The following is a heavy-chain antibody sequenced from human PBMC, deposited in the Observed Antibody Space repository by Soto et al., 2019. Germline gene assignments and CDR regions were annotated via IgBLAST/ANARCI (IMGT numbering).Heavy chain of an antibody. V-gene: IGHV4-34*01. D-gene: IGHD6-19*01. J-gene: IGHJ5*02. Sequence: PSETLSLTCAFYVVSFSGYYWSWIRQPPGKGLEWIGEINHSGSTNYNPSLKSRVTISVDTSKNQFSLKLSSVTAADTAVYYCARGGIAVAGGWFDPWCQGTRVAVSS. CDR1: VVSFSGYY. CDR2: INHSGST. CDR3: ARGGIAVAGGWFDP.